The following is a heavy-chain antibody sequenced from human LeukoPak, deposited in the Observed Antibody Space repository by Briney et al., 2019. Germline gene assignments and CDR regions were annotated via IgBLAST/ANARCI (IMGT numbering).Heavy chain of an antibody. Sequence: SVKVSCKASGGTFSGYAISWVRQAPGQGLEWMGGIIPIFGTANYAQKFQGRVTITADESTSTAYMELSSLRSEDTAVYYCARDLGTPPYFDYWGQGTLVTVSS. J-gene: IGHJ4*02. CDR3: ARDLGTPPYFDY. V-gene: IGHV1-69*01. CDR2: IIPIFGTA. CDR1: GGTFSGYA. D-gene: IGHD6-13*01.